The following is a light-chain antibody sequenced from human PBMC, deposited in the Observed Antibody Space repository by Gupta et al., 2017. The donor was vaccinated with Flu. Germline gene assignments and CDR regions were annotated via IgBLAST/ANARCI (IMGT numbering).Light chain of an antibody. V-gene: IGLV2-14*04. CDR3: SSYTSSSTLGV. J-gene: IGLJ1*01. CDR1: SSDVGGYNY. CDR2: DVS. Sequence: MAIYCSGTSSDVGGYNYVSWYQQHTGKAPKLLIYDVSIRHSGVSDRFSGSKSGTTASLTISGLQAEDEADYYCSSYTSSSTLGVFGTGTKVTVL.